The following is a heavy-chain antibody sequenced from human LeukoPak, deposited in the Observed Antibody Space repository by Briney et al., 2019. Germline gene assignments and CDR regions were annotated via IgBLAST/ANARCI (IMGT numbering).Heavy chain of an antibody. Sequence: GASVKVSCKASGGTFSSYAISWVRQAPGQGLEWMGWMNPNSGNAVYTQKFQGRISMTRNTSISTAYMELSSLRSEDTAVFYCARGHYDILTRYSFDNWGQGTLVTVSS. J-gene: IGHJ4*02. CDR1: GGTFSSYA. CDR2: MNPNSGNA. D-gene: IGHD3-9*01. CDR3: ARGHYDILTRYSFDN. V-gene: IGHV1-8*02.